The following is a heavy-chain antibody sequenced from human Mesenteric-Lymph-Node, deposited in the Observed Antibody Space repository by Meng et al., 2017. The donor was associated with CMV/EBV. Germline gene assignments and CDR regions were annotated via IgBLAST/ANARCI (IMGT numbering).Heavy chain of an antibody. Sequence: LSLTCAASGFRFSDYYMSWIRQAPGKGLEWLSYISHSGSNTYYSDSVKGRFTISRDNAKNSLYLQMNSLRAEDTAVYYCARDLDYYYDSSGYYTFDYWGQGALVTVSS. J-gene: IGHJ4*02. CDR1: GFRFSDYY. D-gene: IGHD3-22*01. V-gene: IGHV3-11*04. CDR2: ISHSGSNT. CDR3: ARDLDYYYDSSGYYTFDY.